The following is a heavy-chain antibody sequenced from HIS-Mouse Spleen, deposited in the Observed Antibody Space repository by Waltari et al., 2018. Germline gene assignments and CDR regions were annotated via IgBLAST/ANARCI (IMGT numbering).Heavy chain of an antibody. D-gene: IGHD6-13*01. V-gene: IGHV4-39*07. Sequence: QLQLQESGPGLVKPSETLSLTCTVSGGSISSSSYYWGWIRQPPGKGLEWIGSIYYSGCTYYNPALTGRVTISVDTSKNQFSLKLSSVTAADTAVYYCAREIPYSSSWYDWYFDLWGRGTLVTVSS. J-gene: IGHJ2*01. CDR1: GGSISSSSYY. CDR3: AREIPYSSSWYDWYFDL. CDR2: IYYSGCT.